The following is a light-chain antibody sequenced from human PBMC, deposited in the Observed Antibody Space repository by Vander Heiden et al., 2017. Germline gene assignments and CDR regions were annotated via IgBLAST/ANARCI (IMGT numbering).Light chain of an antibody. J-gene: IGLJ2*01. CDR2: GNK. Sequence: QSVLTQPPSVSGAPGQRVTISCTGSSSNIGANYDVHWYQQRPTTAPKLLIYGNKNRPSGVPDRFSGSKSGTSASLAITGLQAEDEADYYCQSYDSSLSGYVLFGGGTKLTVL. V-gene: IGLV1-40*01. CDR1: SSNIGANYD. CDR3: QSYDSSLSGYVL.